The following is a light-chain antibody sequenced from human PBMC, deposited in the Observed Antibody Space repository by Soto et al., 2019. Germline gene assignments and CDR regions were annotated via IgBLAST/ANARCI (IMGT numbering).Light chain of an antibody. CDR1: QSVLHSSNNKNF. J-gene: IGKJ4*01. CDR3: QQYYSFPLT. V-gene: IGKV4-1*01. CDR2: WAS. Sequence: DIVMTQSPDSLAVSLGERATINCKSSQSVLHSSNNKNFLAWYQQKPGQPPKLLIYWASTRESGVPDRFSGSGSGTDFTLTISSLQADDVAVYYCQQYYSFPLTFGGGTKVEIK.